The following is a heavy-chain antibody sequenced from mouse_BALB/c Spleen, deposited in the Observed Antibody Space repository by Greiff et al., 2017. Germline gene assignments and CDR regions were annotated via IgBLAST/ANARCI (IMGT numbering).Heavy chain of an antibody. CDR2: IYPGSGST. V-gene: IGHV1S22*01. D-gene: IGHD2-14*01. CDR3: TREGVGYDGAGDD. CDR1: GYTFTSYW. J-gene: IGHJ4*01. Sequence: LQQPGSELVRPGASVKLSCKASGYTFTSYWMHWVKQRPGQGLEWIGNIYPGSGSTNYDEKFKGKATLTVDTSSSTAYMQLSSLTSEDSAVYYCTREGVGYDGAGDDWGQGTSVTVAS.